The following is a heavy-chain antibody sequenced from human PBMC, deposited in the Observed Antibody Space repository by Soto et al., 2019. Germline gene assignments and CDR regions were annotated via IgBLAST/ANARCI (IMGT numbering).Heavy chain of an antibody. CDR1: GCSISSYY. CDR3: ARAVELFDY. D-gene: IGHD1-7*01. Sequence: PSETLSLTCTVSGCSISSYYWSWIRQPPGKGLEWIGYIYYSGSTNYNPSLKSRVTISVDTSKNQFSLKLSSVTAADTAVYYCARAVELFDYWGQGTLVTVSS. V-gene: IGHV4-59*01. J-gene: IGHJ4*02. CDR2: IYYSGST.